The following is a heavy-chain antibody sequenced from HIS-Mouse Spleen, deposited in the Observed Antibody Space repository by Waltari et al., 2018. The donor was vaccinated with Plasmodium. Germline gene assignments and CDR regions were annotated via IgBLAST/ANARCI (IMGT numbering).Heavy chain of an antibody. CDR1: GFTFSSYR. CDR3: ARARPSAGSDAFDI. Sequence: EVQLVESGGGLVKPGGSLSLSCAASGFTFSSYRMHWVRQAPGKGLEWVSSISSSSSYIYYADSVKGRFTISRDNAKNSLYLQMNSLRAEDTAVYYCARARPSAGSDAFDIWGQGTMVTVSS. J-gene: IGHJ3*02. V-gene: IGHV3-21*01. CDR2: ISSSSSYI.